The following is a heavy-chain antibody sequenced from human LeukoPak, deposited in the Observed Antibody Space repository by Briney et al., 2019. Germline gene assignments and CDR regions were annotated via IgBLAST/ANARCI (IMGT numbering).Heavy chain of an antibody. CDR2: VSVTVDTT. J-gene: IGHJ3*02. Sequence: GGSLRLSCVASGFTFSTYAMTWVRQAPGKGLEWVSTVSVTVDTTYHADSVKGRFIISRDNSKSTLYLQMNSLRVEDTAIYYCAKVAGPNSWSYDALDIWGQGTMVTVSS. D-gene: IGHD6-13*01. CDR3: AKVAGPNSWSYDALDI. V-gene: IGHV3-23*01. CDR1: GFTFSTYA.